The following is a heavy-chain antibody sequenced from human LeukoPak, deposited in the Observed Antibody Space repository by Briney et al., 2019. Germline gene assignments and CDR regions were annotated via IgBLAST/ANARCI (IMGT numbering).Heavy chain of an antibody. CDR2: ITSGSGSNV. V-gene: IGHV3-23*01. CDR1: GFTFSSHA. D-gene: IGHD3-10*01. Sequence: QPGGSLRLSCAASGFTFSSHAMSWVRQAPGKGLEWVSAITSGSGSNVYYTDSLKGRSTISRDNSKNTLYLQMNSLRAEDTAVYYCAKDTYKPALYGSGSYQIQLFDYWGQGTLVTVSS. J-gene: IGHJ4*02. CDR3: AKDTYKPALYGSGSYQIQLFDY.